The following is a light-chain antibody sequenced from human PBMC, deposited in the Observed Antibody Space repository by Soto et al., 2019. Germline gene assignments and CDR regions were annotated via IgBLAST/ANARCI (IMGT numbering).Light chain of an antibody. CDR3: QQYGSSPLT. CDR2: GAS. J-gene: IGKJ4*01. V-gene: IGKV3-20*01. CDR1: QSVSSSN. Sequence: EIVLTQSPGTLSLSPGERATLSCRASQSVSSSNLARYQQKPGQPPRLLIYGASSRATGIPDRFSGSGSGTDLTLTISRLEPEDFAVYFCQQYGSSPLTFGGGTRVDIK.